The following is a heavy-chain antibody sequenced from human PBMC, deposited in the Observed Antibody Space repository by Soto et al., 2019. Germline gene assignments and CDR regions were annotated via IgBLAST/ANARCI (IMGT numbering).Heavy chain of an antibody. CDR2: IFYAGNT. V-gene: IGHV4-39*01. CDR1: GGSISSSRSY. D-gene: IGHD6-13*01. Sequence: QLQLQESGPGLVKPSETLSLTCNVSGGSISSSRSYWAWFRQPPGKELEWIANIFYAGNTYYNPSLKSRVTVSVDTSNNQFSLKLDSVTAADTAVYYCARQAAAPGIDLWFDPWGQGTLVTVSS. J-gene: IGHJ5*02. CDR3: ARQAAAPGIDLWFDP.